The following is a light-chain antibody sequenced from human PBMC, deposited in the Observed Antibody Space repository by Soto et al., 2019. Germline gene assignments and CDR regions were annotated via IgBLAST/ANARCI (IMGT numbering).Light chain of an antibody. CDR3: QQYGSSPET. Sequence: EIVLTQSPGTLSLSPGERATLSCRASQSVSSSYLAWHQQKPGQAPRLLIYGASSRATGIPDRFSGSGSGTHFTLTISRLEPEDFAVYYCQQYGSSPETFGQGTKVEIK. V-gene: IGKV3-20*01. J-gene: IGKJ1*01. CDR2: GAS. CDR1: QSVSSSY.